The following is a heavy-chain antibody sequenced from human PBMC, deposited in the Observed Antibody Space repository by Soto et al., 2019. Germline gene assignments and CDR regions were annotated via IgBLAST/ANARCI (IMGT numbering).Heavy chain of an antibody. CDR3: ARVRVRGGYPFDP. V-gene: IGHV4-31*03. CDR2: IYYSGST. Sequence: QVQLQESGPGLVKPSQTLSLTCTVSGGSISSGGYYWSWIRQHPGKGLEWIGYIYYSGSTYYNPSLKSRVNISVNPSKNPFSPELSSVTAADTAVYYCARVRVRGGYPFDPWGQGTLVTVSS. D-gene: IGHD3-10*01. CDR1: GGSISSGGYY. J-gene: IGHJ5*02.